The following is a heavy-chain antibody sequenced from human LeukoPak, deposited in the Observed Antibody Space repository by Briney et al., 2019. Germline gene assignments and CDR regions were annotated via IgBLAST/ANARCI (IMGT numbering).Heavy chain of an antibody. Sequence: GGSLRLSCAASGFTFSSYAMSWVRQAPGKGLEWVLAISGSGGNTYYADSVKGRFTISRDNSKNTLYLQMNSLRAEDTAVYYCAKDKRGVVTAMRIYFDYWGQRTLVTVSS. CDR2: ISGSGGNT. D-gene: IGHD2-21*02. J-gene: IGHJ4*02. CDR3: AKDKRGVVTAMRIYFDY. V-gene: IGHV3-23*01. CDR1: GFTFSSYA.